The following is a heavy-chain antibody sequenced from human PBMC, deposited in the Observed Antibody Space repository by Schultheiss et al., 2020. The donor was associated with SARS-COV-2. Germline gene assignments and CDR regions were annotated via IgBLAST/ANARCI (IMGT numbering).Heavy chain of an antibody. CDR3: ARGITYGSSQWFDP. Sequence: SETLSLTCTVSGGSISSGGYYWSWIRQPPGKGLEWIGYIYYSGSTNYNPSLKSRVTMSIDTSKNQFSLKLSSVTAADTAVYYCARGITYGSSQWFDPWGQGTLVTVSS. CDR2: IYYSGST. CDR1: GGSISSGGYY. D-gene: IGHD3-10*01. J-gene: IGHJ5*02. V-gene: IGHV4-61*08.